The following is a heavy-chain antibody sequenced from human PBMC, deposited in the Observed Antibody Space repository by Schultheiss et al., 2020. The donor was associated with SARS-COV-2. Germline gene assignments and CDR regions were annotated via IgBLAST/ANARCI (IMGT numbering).Heavy chain of an antibody. D-gene: IGHD6-6*01. J-gene: IGHJ6*02. CDR3: AKDFSSSYRYYYYGMDV. CDR1: GFAVSSSY. CDR2: IYSCGST. V-gene: IGHV3-53*01. Sequence: GESLKISCAASGFAVSSSYMTWVRQAPGKGLEWVSVIYSCGSTYYADSVKGRFTVSRDNSKNSLYLQMNSLRAEDTAVYYCAKDFSSSYRYYYYGMDVWGQGTTVTVSS.